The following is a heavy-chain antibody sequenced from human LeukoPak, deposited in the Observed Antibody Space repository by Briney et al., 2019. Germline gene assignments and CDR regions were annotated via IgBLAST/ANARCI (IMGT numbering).Heavy chain of an antibody. CDR1: GFTFSSRW. CDR2: INTDGSTT. V-gene: IGHV3-74*01. J-gene: IGHJ6*02. CDR3: ARDISRTMDV. Sequence: GGSLRLSCVASGFTFSSRWMHWVRQAPGKGLVWVSIINTDGSTTWYADFVEGRFTISRDNARNTLYLEMNSLRVEDTAVYFCARDISRTMDVWGQGTTVTV. D-gene: IGHD3-9*01.